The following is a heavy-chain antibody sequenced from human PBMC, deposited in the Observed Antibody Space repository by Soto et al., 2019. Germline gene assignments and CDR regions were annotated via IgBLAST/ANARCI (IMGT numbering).Heavy chain of an antibody. CDR1: GGSISSSSYY. Sequence: QLQLQESGPGLVKPSETLSLTCTVSGGSISSSSYYWGWIRQPPGKGLEWIGSIYYSGSTYYNPSLKSRVTIPVDTSKNQFSLKLSSVTAADTAVYYCARHRVYSSGWYWGWFDPWGQGTLVTVSS. J-gene: IGHJ5*02. V-gene: IGHV4-39*01. CDR2: IYYSGST. D-gene: IGHD6-19*01. CDR3: ARHRVYSSGWYWGWFDP.